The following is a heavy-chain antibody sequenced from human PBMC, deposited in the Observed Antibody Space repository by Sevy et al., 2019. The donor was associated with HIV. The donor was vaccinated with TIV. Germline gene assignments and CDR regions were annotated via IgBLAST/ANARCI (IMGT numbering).Heavy chain of an antibody. CDR2: ISSSGSSI. CDR3: ARASSPYCGGDCLYAFNI. D-gene: IGHD2-21*02. CDR1: GFTFSSFS. Sequence: GGSLRLSCAASGFTFSSFSMNWVRQAPGKTLEWISYISSSGSSIYYADSVKGRFSISRYNAKRSLYLQMNSLRDEDTAVYYCARASSPYCGGDCLYAFNIWGQGTMVTVSS. V-gene: IGHV3-48*02. J-gene: IGHJ3*02.